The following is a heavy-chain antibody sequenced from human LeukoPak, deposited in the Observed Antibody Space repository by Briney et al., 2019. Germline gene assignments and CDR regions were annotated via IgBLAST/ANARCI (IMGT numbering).Heavy chain of an antibody. CDR1: GGTFSSYA. CDR2: IIPIFGTA. CDR3: ARGDSAATTLDY. D-gene: IGHD1-14*01. V-gene: IGHV1-69*01. J-gene: IGHJ4*02. Sequence: SVKVSCKASGGTFSSYAISWVRQAPGQGLEWMGGIIPIFGTANYAQKFQGRVTITADESTSTAYMELSSLRSEDTAVYYCARGDSAATTLDYWGQGTLVTVSS.